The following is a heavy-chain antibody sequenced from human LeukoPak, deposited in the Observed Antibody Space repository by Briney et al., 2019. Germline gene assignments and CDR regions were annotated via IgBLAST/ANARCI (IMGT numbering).Heavy chain of an antibody. D-gene: IGHD2-8*01. CDR1: GGSISSYY. CDR2: IYYSGST. Sequence: PSETLSLTCTVSGGSISSYYWSWIRQPPGKGLEWIGYIYYSGSTNYNPSLKSRVTISVDTSKNQFSLKLSSVTAADTAVYYCARHKQTGYYPAGFDPWGQGTLVTVSP. J-gene: IGHJ5*02. CDR3: ARHKQTGYYPAGFDP. V-gene: IGHV4-59*08.